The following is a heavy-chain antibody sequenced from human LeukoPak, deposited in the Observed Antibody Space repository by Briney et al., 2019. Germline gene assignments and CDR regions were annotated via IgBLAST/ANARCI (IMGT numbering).Heavy chain of an antibody. V-gene: IGHV6-1*01. J-gene: IGHJ5*02. D-gene: IGHD2/OR15-2a*01. CDR3: ASAYCNSISCYFWFDP. CDR2: TYYRSKWHN. Sequence: SQTLSLTFAISGDSVSSNSAAWNWIRQSPSRGLEWLGRTYYRSKWHNDYAVSVKSRITINPDTSKNQLSLQLNSVTPEDTAVYYCASAYCNSISCYFWFDPWGQRTLVTVSS. CDR1: GDSVSSNSAA.